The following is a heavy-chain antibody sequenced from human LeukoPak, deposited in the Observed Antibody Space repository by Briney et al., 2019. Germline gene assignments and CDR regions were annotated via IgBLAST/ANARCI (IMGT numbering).Heavy chain of an antibody. J-gene: IGHJ4*02. CDR1: GFTFNSYW. D-gene: IGHD1-26*01. Sequence: GGSLRLSCAASGFTFNSYWMHWVRQAPGKGLVWFSRINSDGSNTIYADSVKGRFTISRDNAKNTLYLQMNSLRAEDMAVYYCARGYSGSLDWGQGTLVTVSS. CDR2: INSDGSNT. V-gene: IGHV3-74*01. CDR3: ARGYSGSLD.